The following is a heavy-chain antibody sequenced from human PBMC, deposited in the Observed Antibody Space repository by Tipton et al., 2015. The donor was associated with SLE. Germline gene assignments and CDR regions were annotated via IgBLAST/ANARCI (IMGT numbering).Heavy chain of an antibody. CDR1: GGSISSYY. V-gene: IGHV4-59*01. J-gene: IGHJ3*02. Sequence: TLSLTCTVSGGSISSYYWSWIRQPPGKGLEWIGYIYYSGSTNYNPSLKSRVTISVDTSKNQFSLKLSSVTAADTAVYYCARESGSSGWYGAFDIWGQGTMVTVSS. D-gene: IGHD6-19*01. CDR3: ARESGSSGWYGAFDI. CDR2: IYYSGST.